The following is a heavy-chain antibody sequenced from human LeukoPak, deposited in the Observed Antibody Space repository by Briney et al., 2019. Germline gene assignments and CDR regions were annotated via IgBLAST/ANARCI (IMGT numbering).Heavy chain of an antibody. V-gene: IGHV3-53*01. D-gene: IGHD3-3*01. CDR1: GFTVSSNY. CDR2: IYSASST. Sequence: GGSLRLSCAASGFTVSSNYMSWVRQAPGKGLEWVSVIYSASSTHYADSVKGRFTISRDNSKNTLYLQMNSLRAEDTAVYYCAKGAQAVDFWSGYSDYWGQGTLVTVSS. J-gene: IGHJ4*02. CDR3: AKGAQAVDFWSGYSDY.